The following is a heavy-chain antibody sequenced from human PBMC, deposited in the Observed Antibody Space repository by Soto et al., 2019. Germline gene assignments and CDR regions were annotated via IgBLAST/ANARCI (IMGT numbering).Heavy chain of an antibody. CDR3: ARSVYSGYDWGGYYYYGMDV. CDR1: GFTFSSYS. V-gene: IGHV3-21*01. Sequence: PGGSLRLSCAASGFTFSSYSMNWVRQAPGKGLEWASSISSSSSYIYYADSVKGRFTISRGNAKNSLYLQMNSLRAEDTAVYYCARSVYSGYDWGGYYYYGMDVWGQGTTVTVSS. J-gene: IGHJ6*02. D-gene: IGHD5-12*01. CDR2: ISSSSSYI.